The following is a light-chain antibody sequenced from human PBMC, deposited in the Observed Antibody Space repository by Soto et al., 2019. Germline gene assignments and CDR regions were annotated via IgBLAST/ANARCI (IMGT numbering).Light chain of an antibody. CDR3: QQYGSSPGT. J-gene: IGKJ1*01. Sequence: IVLKQSPATLSLSPGERVTLSCRASQSVSNYLAWYQQKPGQAPRLLIYDASNRVTGIPARFSGSGSGTDLTLTISRLEPEDFAVYYCQQYGSSPGTXGQGTKVDI. CDR2: DAS. V-gene: IGKV3-20*01. CDR1: QSVSNY.